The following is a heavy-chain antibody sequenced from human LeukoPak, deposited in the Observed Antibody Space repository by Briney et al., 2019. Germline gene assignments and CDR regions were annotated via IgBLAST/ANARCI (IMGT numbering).Heavy chain of an antibody. CDR1: GFTFSSYW. V-gene: IGHV3-7*05. CDR2: IKQDGSEK. J-gene: IGHJ4*02. Sequence: GGSLRLSCAASGFTFSSYWMSRVRQAPGKGLEWVANIKQDGSEKYYVDSVKGRFTISRDNGKNSLYLQMNSLRADDTAVYYCARGAGGVFDYWGQGTLVTVSS. D-gene: IGHD3-3*01. CDR3: ARGAGGVFDY.